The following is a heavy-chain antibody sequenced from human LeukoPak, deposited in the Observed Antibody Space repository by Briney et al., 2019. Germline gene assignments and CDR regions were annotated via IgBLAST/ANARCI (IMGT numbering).Heavy chain of an antibody. CDR1: GGTFSIYA. CDR3: ARAEDTAMVTLDY. V-gene: IGHV1-69*13. J-gene: IGHJ4*02. CDR2: IIPIFGTA. Sequence: ASVKVSCKASGGTFSIYAISWVRQAPGQGLEWMGGIIPIFGTANYAQKFQGRVTITADESTSTAYMELSSLRSEDTAVYYCARAEDTAMVTLDYWGQGTLVTVSS. D-gene: IGHD5-18*01.